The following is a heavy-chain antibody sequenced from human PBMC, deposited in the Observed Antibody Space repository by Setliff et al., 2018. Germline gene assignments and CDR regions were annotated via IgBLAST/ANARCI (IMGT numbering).Heavy chain of an antibody. V-gene: IGHV3-48*03. J-gene: IGHJ4*02. CDR3: ARYSSGWFFDY. CDR1: GFTFSTYE. CDR2: ISSSGSTI. Sequence: PGGSLRLSCAASGFTFSTYEMNWVRQAPGKGLEWVSYISSSGSTIYYVDSVKGRFTISRDNAKNSLYLQMNNLRAEDTAVYYCARYSSGWFFDYWGQGTPVTVSS. D-gene: IGHD6-19*01.